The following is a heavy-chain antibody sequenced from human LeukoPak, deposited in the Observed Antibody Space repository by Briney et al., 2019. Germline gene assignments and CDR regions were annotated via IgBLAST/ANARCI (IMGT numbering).Heavy chain of an antibody. D-gene: IGHD6-13*01. V-gene: IGHV1-46*01. CDR2: INPSGGST. J-gene: IGHJ4*02. CDR1: GYTFTSYY. Sequence: GASVKVSCKASGYTFTSYYMHWVRQAPGQGLEWMGIINPSGGSTSYAQKFQGRVTMTRDRSTSTVYMELRSLRFEDTAVYYCARLGAAAVDYWGQGTLVTVSS. CDR3: ARLGAAAVDY.